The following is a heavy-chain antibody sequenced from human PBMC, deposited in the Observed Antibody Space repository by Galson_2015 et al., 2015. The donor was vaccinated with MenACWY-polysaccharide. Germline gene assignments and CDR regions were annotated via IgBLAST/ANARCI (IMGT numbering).Heavy chain of an antibody. D-gene: IGHD4-17*01. CDR1: GFIISGYW. Sequence: SLRLSCAASGFIISGYWMSWVRQAPGKGLEWVANIKQDESEKNYVDSVKGRFTISRDNAKNSLYLQMNSLRAEDTAVYYCVRGRVTIGHGVDYWGQGSLVAVSS. CDR2: IKQDESEK. J-gene: IGHJ4*02. CDR3: VRGRVTIGHGVDY. V-gene: IGHV3-7*04.